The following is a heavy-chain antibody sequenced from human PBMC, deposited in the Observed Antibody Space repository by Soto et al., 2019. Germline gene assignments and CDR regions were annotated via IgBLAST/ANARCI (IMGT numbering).Heavy chain of an antibody. D-gene: IGHD3-16*02. Sequence: GGSLRLSCAASGFTFSSYWMHWVRQAPGKGLVWVSRINSDGSSTSYADSVKGRFTISRDNAKNTLYLQMNSLRAEDTAVYYCAREGITFGGVIVDYWGQGTLVTVSS. CDR1: GFTFSSYW. CDR2: INSDGSST. CDR3: AREGITFGGVIVDY. J-gene: IGHJ4*02. V-gene: IGHV3-74*01.